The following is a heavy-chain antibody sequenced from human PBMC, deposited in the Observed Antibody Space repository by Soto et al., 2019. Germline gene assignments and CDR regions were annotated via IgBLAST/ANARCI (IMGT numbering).Heavy chain of an antibody. CDR2: TRIKADSYNT. D-gene: IGHD1-26*01. V-gene: IGHV3-72*01. Sequence: EVQLVESGGGLVQPGGSLRLSCAASGFTFSDYYMDWVRQVPGKGLEWLGRTRIKADSYNTEYVASVKGRFIISRDGSKDSMYLQMNSLKTEDTAVYYCARDTGGSYDYWGQGVLVTVSS. CDR1: GFTFSDYY. CDR3: ARDTGGSYDY. J-gene: IGHJ4*02.